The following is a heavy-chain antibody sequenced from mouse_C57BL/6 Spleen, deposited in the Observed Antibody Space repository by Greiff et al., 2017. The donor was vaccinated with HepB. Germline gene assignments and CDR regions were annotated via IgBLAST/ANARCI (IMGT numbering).Heavy chain of an antibody. J-gene: IGHJ2*01. V-gene: IGHV5-9-1*02. CDR2: ISSGGDYI. Sequence: EVKLMESGEGLVKPGGSLKLSCAASGFTFSSYAMSWVRQTPEKRLEWVAYISSGGDYIYYADTVKGRFTISRDNARNTLYLQMSSLKSEDTAMYYCTRDRVGYFDYWGQGTTLTVSS. CDR3: TRDRVGYFDY. CDR1: GFTFSSYA.